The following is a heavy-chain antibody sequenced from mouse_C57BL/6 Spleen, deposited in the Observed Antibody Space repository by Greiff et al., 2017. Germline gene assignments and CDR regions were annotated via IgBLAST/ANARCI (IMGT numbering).Heavy chain of an antibody. CDR2: IHPNSGST. Sequence: VQLQQSGAELVKPGASVKLSCKASGYTFTSYWMHWVKQRPGQGLEWIGMIHPNSGSTNYNEKFKSKATLTVDKSSSTAYMQLSSLTSEDSAVYYCARRDYGSSYGYYAMDYWGQGTSVTVSS. CDR1: GYTFTSYW. J-gene: IGHJ4*01. V-gene: IGHV1-64*01. CDR3: ARRDYGSSYGYYAMDY. D-gene: IGHD1-1*01.